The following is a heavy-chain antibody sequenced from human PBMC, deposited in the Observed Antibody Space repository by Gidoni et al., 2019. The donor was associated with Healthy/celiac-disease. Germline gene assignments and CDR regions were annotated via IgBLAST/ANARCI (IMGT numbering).Heavy chain of an antibody. J-gene: IGHJ6*02. D-gene: IGHD6-19*01. V-gene: IGHV6-1*01. CDR2: TYYRSKWYN. Sequence: QVQLQQSGPGLVKPSQTLSLTCAISGDSGPSNSAAWNWIRQSPSRGLEWLGRTYYRSKWYNDYAVSVKSRITINPDTSKNQFSLQLNSVTPEDTAVYYCARDIAVAGTLRFEWGYGMDVWGQGTTVTVSS. CDR3: ARDIAVAGTLRFEWGYGMDV. CDR1: GDSGPSNSAA.